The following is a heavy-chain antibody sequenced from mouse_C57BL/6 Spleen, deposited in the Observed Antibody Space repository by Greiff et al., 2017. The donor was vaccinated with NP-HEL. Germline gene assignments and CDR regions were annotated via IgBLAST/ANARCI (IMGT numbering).Heavy chain of an antibody. CDR1: GYTFTSYW. D-gene: IGHD1-2*01. J-gene: IGHJ4*01. CDR2: IDPSDSYT. V-gene: IGHV1-59*01. Sequence: QVQLQQPGAELVRPGTSVKLSCKASGYTFTSYWMHWVKQRPGQGLEWIGVIDPSDSYTNYNQKFKGKATLTVDTSSSTAYMQLSSLTSEDSAVYYCARPTTTARYPRYAMDYWGQGTSVTVSS. CDR3: ARPTTTARYPRYAMDY.